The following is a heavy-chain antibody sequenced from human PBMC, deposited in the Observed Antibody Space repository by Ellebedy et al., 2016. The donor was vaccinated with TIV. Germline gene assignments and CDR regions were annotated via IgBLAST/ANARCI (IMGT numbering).Heavy chain of an antibody. CDR3: ARVAVAGLSPMDY. D-gene: IGHD6-19*01. J-gene: IGHJ4*01. CDR2: ISPYNGDT. Sequence: AASVKVSCKTSGYTFTSYGITWVRQAPGQGLEWVEWISPYNGDTKIGQSLQGRVTLTTDTSTSTAYMELRNLRSDDSAVYYCARVAVAGLSPMDYWGQGTLVTVSS. V-gene: IGHV1-18*04. CDR1: GYTFTSYG.